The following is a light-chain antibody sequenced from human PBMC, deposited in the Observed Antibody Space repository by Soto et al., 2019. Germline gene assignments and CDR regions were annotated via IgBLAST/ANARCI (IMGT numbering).Light chain of an antibody. V-gene: IGKV1-5*01. CDR1: QTISFW. CDR3: QQLNTLPFT. J-gene: IGKJ5*01. CDR2: EAS. Sequence: DIQMSQSPSTLSASVGDSVTITFRASQTISFWLAWYQQKPGKAPKLLIYEASTLQSGVPSRFSGSGSGTEFTLTISGLLPEDFATYHCQQLNTLPFTFGQGTRLEIK.